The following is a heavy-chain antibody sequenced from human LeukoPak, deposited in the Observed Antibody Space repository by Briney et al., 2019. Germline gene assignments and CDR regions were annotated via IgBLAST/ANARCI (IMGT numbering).Heavy chain of an antibody. CDR2: INWNGGST. CDR1: GFTFDDSV. D-gene: IGHD1-26*01. Sequence: PGGSLRLSCAASGFTFDDSVMSWVRQAPGKGLEWVSSINWNGGSTGYADSVKGRFTISRDNAKNSLYLQMNSLRAEDTALYYCSKGGYYDLDAFDIWGQETMVTVSS. CDR3: SKGGYYDLDAFDI. V-gene: IGHV3-20*04. J-gene: IGHJ3*02.